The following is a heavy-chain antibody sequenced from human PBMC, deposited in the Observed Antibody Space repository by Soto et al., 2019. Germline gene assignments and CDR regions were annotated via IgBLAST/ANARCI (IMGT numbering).Heavy chain of an antibody. CDR3: ARGEERITIFGVAFYYFDY. CDR2: ISYDGSNK. J-gene: IGHJ4*02. D-gene: IGHD3-3*01. CDR1: GFTFSSYA. Sequence: PGGSLRLSCAASGFTFSSYAMHWVRQAPGKGLEWVAVISYDGSNKYYADSVKGRFTISRDNSKNTLYLQMNSLRAEDTAVYYCARGEERITIFGVAFYYFDYWGQGTLVTVSS. V-gene: IGHV3-30-3*01.